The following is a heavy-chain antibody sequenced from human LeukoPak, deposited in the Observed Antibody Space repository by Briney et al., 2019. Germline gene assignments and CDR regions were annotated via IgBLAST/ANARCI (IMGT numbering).Heavy chain of an antibody. D-gene: IGHD1-26*01. CDR2: IYHSGST. J-gene: IGHJ4*02. CDR3: ARRRERRRTDRFDYFDY. CDR1: GGSISSGGYY. Sequence: SRTLSLTCTVSGGSISSGGYYWSWIRQPPGKGLEWIGYIYHSGSTYYNPSLKSRVTISVDTSKNQFSLKLSSVTAADTAVYYCARRRERRRTDRFDYFDYWGQGALVAVSS. V-gene: IGHV4-30-2*01.